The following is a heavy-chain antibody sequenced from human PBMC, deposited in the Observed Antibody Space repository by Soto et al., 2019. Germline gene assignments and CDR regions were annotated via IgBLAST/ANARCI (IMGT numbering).Heavy chain of an antibody. CDR2: IWYDGSNK. CDR3: AREGYRSSWYGTHDY. V-gene: IGHV3-33*01. Sequence: PGGSLRLSCAASGFTFSSYGMNWVRQAPGKGLEWVAVIWYDGSNKYYADSVKGRFTISRDNSKNTLYLQMNSLRAEDTAVYYCAREGYRSSWYGTHDYWGQGTLVTVSS. J-gene: IGHJ4*02. D-gene: IGHD6-13*01. CDR1: GFTFSSYG.